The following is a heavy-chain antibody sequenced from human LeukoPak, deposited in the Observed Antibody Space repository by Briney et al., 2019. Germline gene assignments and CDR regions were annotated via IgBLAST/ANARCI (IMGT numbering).Heavy chain of an antibody. D-gene: IGHD5-18*01. CDR2: ISSSSSYI. Sequence: GGSLRLSCAASGFTFSSYSMNWVRQAPGKGLVWVSSISSSSSYIYYADSVKGRFTISRDNSKNTLYLQVNSLRAEDTAVYYCAKDLNSYGYYYYGMDVWGQGTTVTVSS. V-gene: IGHV3-21*04. CDR1: GFTFSSYS. J-gene: IGHJ6*02. CDR3: AKDLNSYGYYYYGMDV.